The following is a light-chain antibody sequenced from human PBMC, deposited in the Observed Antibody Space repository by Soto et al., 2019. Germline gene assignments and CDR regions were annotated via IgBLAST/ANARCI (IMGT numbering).Light chain of an antibody. CDR3: QLYGNSPP. Sequence: EIVLTQSPGTLSLSPGERATVSCKTSKSSGSNFLAWYQQKPGQAPRLLIYASSKRATGTPERFSGSASGADFTLAIDRLQPEDVAVYYCQLYGNSPPFGHGTRLEIK. V-gene: IGKV3-20*01. CDR2: ASS. CDR1: KSSGSNF. J-gene: IGKJ5*01.